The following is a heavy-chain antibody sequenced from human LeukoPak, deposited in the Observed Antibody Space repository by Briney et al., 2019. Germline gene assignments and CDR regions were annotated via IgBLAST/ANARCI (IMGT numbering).Heavy chain of an antibody. CDR2: IYHRGNT. V-gene: IGHV4-59*11. CDR3: SGGRSSRYSDY. Sequence: SETLSLTCIVSGAAMRSHDWNWIRHTPWKRLEWIGYIYHRGNTNFITSYSSSLRSRVSMSVDMSKNHFSLSLSSVTAADTATYYCSGGRSSRYSDYWGQGALVTVFS. J-gene: IGHJ4*02. D-gene: IGHD3-9*01. CDR1: GAAMRSHD.